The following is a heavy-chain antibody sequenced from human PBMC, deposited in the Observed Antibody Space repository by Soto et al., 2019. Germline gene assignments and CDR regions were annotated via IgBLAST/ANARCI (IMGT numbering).Heavy chain of an antibody. CDR3: ARRGHCSNVLCYNGIDF. CDR1: GGSISSSNW. CDR2: IYHRGST. D-gene: IGHD2-8*01. V-gene: IGHV4-4*02. Sequence: QVQLQESGPGLVKPSGTLSLTCAVSGGSISSSNWWIWVRQPPGKGLEWFGEIYHRGSTTDNPSLHIRVTISVDMSKHHHSLNVRSVNHAETGAHYSARRGHCSNVLCYNGIDFWGQGTTVSV. J-gene: IGHJ6*02.